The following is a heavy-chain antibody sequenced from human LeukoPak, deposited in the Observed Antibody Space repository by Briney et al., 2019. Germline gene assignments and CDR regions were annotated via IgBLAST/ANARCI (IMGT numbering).Heavy chain of an antibody. CDR2: IIPILGVA. CDR3: AREIHPGRGVFFDY. V-gene: IGHV1-69*04. D-gene: IGHD3-10*01. CDR1: GGTFSSYA. Sequence: SVKVSCKASGGTFSSYAISWVRQAPGQGLEWMGRIIPILGVANYAQKFQGRVTITADKSTGTAYMELSSLRSEDTAVYYCAREIHPGRGVFFDYWGQGTLVTVSS. J-gene: IGHJ4*02.